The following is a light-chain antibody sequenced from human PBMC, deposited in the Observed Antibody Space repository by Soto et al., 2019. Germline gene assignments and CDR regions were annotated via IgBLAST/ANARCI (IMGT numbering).Light chain of an antibody. CDR1: QSVSSN. Sequence: EIVMTQSPATLSVSPGERATLSCRASQSVSSNLAWYQQKPGQAPRLLIYGASTRATGIPARFSGSGSGTDFTLTISRLEPEDFAVYYCQYFERSFQVFGPGTKVDIK. CDR3: QYFERSFQV. V-gene: IGKV3-15*01. J-gene: IGKJ3*01. CDR2: GAS.